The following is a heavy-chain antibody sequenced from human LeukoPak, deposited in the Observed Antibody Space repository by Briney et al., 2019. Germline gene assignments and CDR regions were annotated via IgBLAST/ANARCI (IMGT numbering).Heavy chain of an antibody. CDR1: GFTFSTYG. CDR3: ARAYYYYYGMDV. CDR2: ISGNDEGT. V-gene: IGHV3-23*01. J-gene: IGHJ6*02. Sequence: PGGSLRLSCVASGFTFSTYGMTWVRQAPGKGLEWVSSISGNDEGTYYADSVKGRFTISRDNSKNTLYLQMNSLRAEDTAVYYCARAYYYYYGMDVWGQGTTVTVSS.